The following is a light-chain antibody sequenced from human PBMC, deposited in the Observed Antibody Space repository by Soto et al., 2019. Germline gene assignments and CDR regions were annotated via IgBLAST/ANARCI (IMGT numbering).Light chain of an antibody. Sequence: QSALTQPASVSGSPGQSITISCTGTSSDVGSYNLVSWYQQHPGKAPKLMIYEGSKRPSGVSNRFSGSKSGNTASLTISGLQAEDEADYYCCSYAGSSTPVVFGRGTKLTVL. J-gene: IGLJ2*01. CDR3: CSYAGSSTPVV. CDR2: EGS. V-gene: IGLV2-23*01. CDR1: SSDVGSYNL.